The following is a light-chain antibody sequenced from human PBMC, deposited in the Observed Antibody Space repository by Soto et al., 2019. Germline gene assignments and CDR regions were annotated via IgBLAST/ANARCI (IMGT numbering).Light chain of an antibody. J-gene: IGKJ2*01. Sequence: DIVMTQSPDSLAVSLGERATINCKSSQSVLYSSNNKNYLAWYQQKPGQPPKLLIYWASTRESGVPDRFSGSGSGTDFPLTISSLQAEDVAVYYCQQYYSTLPYTFCQGTKLEIK. CDR1: QSVLYSSNNKNY. CDR2: WAS. V-gene: IGKV4-1*01. CDR3: QQYYSTLPYT.